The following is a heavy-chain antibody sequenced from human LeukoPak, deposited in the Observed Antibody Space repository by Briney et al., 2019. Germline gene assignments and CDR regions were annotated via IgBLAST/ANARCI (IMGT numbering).Heavy chain of an antibody. CDR2: INPNSGDT. V-gene: IGHV1-2*02. Sequence: ASVTVSCKASGYTFTGYYMHWVRQAPGQGLEWMGSINPNSGDTNYAQKFQGRVTKTRDTSINTDYMELSRLRSDDTAVYYCAKEDSGSSIDFWGQGTLVTVSS. CDR1: GYTFTGYY. CDR3: AKEDSGSSIDF. D-gene: IGHD1-26*01. J-gene: IGHJ4*02.